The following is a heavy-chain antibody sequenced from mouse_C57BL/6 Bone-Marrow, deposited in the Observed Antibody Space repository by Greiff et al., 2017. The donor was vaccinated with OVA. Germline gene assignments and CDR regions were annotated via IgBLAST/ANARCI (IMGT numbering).Heavy chain of an antibody. Sequence: EVKLMESGPGLVKPSQSLSLTCSVTGYSITSGYYWNWIRQFPGNKLEWMGYISYDGSNNYNPSLKNRISITRDTSKNQFFLKLNSVTTEDTATYYCARGNYYSNFVRYYFDYWGQGTTLTVSS. CDR3: ARGNYYSNFVRYYFDY. D-gene: IGHD2-5*01. J-gene: IGHJ2*01. CDR2: ISYDGSN. V-gene: IGHV3-6*01. CDR1: GYSITSGYY.